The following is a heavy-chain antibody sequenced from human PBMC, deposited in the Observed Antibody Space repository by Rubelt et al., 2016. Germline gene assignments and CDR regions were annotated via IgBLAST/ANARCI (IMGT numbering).Heavy chain of an antibody. J-gene: IGHJ1*01. CDR1: GYNFTTYW. Sequence: EVQLVQSGAEVKKPGESLRISCKGSGYNFTTYWISWVRQTPGKGLEWMGRIDPSDSYINYSPSFQGPVTISADKSISTAYLQGSSLKASDTAMYYCGRGNSWYPLWGQGTLVTVSS. CDR2: IDPSDSYI. CDR3: GRGNSWYPL. V-gene: IGHV5-10-1*03. D-gene: IGHD6-13*01.